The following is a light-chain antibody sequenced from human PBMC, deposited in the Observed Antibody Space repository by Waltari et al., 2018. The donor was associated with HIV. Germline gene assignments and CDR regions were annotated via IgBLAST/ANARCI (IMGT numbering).Light chain of an antibody. V-gene: IGKV2-28*01. CDR3: MQSLQTPFT. CDR2: WSS. Sequence: IVMTQSPPYLPVTPGESVSIACRSNGSLLHSSGFNYLDWYLQKPGRSPQLLIYWSSHRESGVSDRFSGSGSGTDFVLRISRVEADDVGSYFCMQSLQTPFTFGGGTKVDIK. J-gene: IGKJ4*01. CDR1: GSLLHSSGFNY.